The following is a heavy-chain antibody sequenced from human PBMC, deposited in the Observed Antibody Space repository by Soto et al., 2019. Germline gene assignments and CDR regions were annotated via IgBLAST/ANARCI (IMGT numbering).Heavy chain of an antibody. V-gene: IGHV1-69*12. Sequence: QVQLVQSGAEVKKPGSSVKVSCKASGGTFSSYAISWVRQAPGQGLEWMGGIIPIFGTANYAQKFQGRVTXXAXEXMSTAYMELSSLRSEDTAVYYCARSNHGLSFPNFDYWGQGTLVTVSS. CDR2: IIPIFGTA. J-gene: IGHJ4*02. D-gene: IGHD1-26*01. CDR3: ARSNHGLSFPNFDY. CDR1: GGTFSSYA.